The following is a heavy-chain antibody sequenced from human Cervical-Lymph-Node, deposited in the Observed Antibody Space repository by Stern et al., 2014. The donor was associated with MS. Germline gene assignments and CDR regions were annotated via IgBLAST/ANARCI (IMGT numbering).Heavy chain of an antibody. CDR3: ASERYTYYDDQRPPGGFDP. Sequence: QMQLVQSGPEVKKPGTSVKVSCKASGITFSHFAIQWLRQARGQRPEWIGGVVGFNGTANYAPRFKERVTITRELYTSTVDMGLKSLRSEDAAIYYYASERYTYYDDQRPPGGFDPWGQGTLVTVSS. D-gene: IGHD3-3*01. V-gene: IGHV1-58*02. J-gene: IGHJ5*02. CDR2: VVGFNGTA. CDR1: GITFSHFA.